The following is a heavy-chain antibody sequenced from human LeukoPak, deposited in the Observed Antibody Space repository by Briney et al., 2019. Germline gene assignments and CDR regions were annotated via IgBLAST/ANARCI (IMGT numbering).Heavy chain of an antibody. CDR3: ARDLRYTTG. V-gene: IGHV1-2*02. Sequence: ASVKVSCKASGYTFAGYYIHWVRQAPGQGLEWMGWINPNSGATNYAQKFQGSVTMTRDTSISTAYMELTRLTSDDTAVYYCARDLRYTTGWGQGTQVTVSS. D-gene: IGHD1-1*01. J-gene: IGHJ4*02. CDR1: GYTFAGYY. CDR2: INPNSGAT.